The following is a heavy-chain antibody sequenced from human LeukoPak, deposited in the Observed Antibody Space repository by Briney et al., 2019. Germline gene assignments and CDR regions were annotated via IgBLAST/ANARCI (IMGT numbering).Heavy chain of an antibody. Sequence: PGGSLRLSCAASGFTFSSYAMSWVRQAPGKGLECVSTISDSYDITYCADSVKGRFTISRDNSKNTLFLQMDSLRAEDTAVYYGARLSYSGGWSRNHFDYWGQGTLSPSPQ. J-gene: IGHJ4*02. CDR1: GFTFSSYA. CDR3: ARLSYSGGWSRNHFDY. CDR2: ISDSYDIT. D-gene: IGHD6-13*01. V-gene: IGHV3-23*01.